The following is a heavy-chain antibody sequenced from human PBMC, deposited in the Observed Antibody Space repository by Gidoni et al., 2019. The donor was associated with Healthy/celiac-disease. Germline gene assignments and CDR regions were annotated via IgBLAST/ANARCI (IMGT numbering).Heavy chain of an antibody. D-gene: IGHD1-26*01. CDR1: GFTFSRYG. Sequence: QVQLVESGGGVVQPGRSLRLSCAASGFTFSRYGMHWVRQAPGKGLEWVAVIWYDGSNKYYADSVKGRFTISRDKSKNTLYLQMNSLRAEDTAVYYCASDSGSYRGSFDYWGQGTLVTVSS. V-gene: IGHV3-33*01. J-gene: IGHJ4*02. CDR3: ASDSGSYRGSFDY. CDR2: IWYDGSNK.